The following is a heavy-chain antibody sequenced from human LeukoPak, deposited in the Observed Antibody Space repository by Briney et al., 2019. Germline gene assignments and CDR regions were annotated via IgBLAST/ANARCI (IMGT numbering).Heavy chain of an antibody. J-gene: IGHJ4*02. V-gene: IGHV1-69*05. Sequence: GSSVTVSCKASGGTFSSYAISWVRQAPGQGLEWMGGIIPIFGTANYAQKFQGRVTITTDESTSTAYMELSSLRSEDTAVYYCAFGRNYDFWSGYRWNFDYWGQGTLVTVSS. D-gene: IGHD3-3*01. CDR1: GGTFSSYA. CDR2: IIPIFGTA. CDR3: AFGRNYDFWSGYRWNFDY.